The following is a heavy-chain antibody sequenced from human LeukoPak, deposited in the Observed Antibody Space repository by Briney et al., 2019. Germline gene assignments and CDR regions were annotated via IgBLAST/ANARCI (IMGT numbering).Heavy chain of an antibody. CDR3: AREGRYQLLSSFGYYYYYYMDV. V-gene: IGHV4-61*02. CDR2: IYTSGST. D-gene: IGHD2-2*01. Sequence: KPSETLSLTCTVSGGSISSGSYYWRWIRQPAGKGLEWIGRIYTSGSTNYNPSLKSRVTISVDTSKNQFSLKLSSVTAADTAVYYCAREGRYQLLSSFGYYYYYYMDVGGKGTTVTISS. J-gene: IGHJ6*03. CDR1: GGSISSGSYY.